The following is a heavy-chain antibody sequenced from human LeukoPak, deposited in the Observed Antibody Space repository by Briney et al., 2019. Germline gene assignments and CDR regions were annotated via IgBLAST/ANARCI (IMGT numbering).Heavy chain of an antibody. CDR1: GGSVTSTNW. J-gene: IGHJ4*02. D-gene: IGHD3-3*01. CDR2: VHLDGRT. V-gene: IGHV4-4*02. CDR3: AREGGFYRPLDY. Sequence: PSDTLSLTCDVSGGSVTSTNWWTWVRQPPGKGLEWIGEVHLDGRTNYNPSPKSRLIMSVDLPENHISLKLTSVTAADTAVYYSAREGGFYRPLDYSGQGTLVTVSS.